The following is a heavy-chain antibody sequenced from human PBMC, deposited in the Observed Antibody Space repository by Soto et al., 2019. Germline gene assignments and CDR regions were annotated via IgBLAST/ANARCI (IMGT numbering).Heavy chain of an antibody. CDR1: GYTVTTFG. V-gene: IGHV1-18*01. Sequence: ASVKVSCKASGYTVTTFGISWVRQAPGQGLEWMGWISAYNGYTNYAQKLQGRVTMTTDTSTSTAYMELRSLRSDDTAVYYCARDPTIFGVVQNYGMDVWGQGTTVTVSS. J-gene: IGHJ6*02. CDR3: ARDPTIFGVVQNYGMDV. CDR2: ISAYNGYT. D-gene: IGHD3-3*01.